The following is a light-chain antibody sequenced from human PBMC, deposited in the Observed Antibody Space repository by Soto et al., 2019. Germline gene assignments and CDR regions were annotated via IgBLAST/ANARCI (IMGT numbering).Light chain of an antibody. CDR1: SSDVGGYNY. V-gene: IGLV2-14*01. Sequence: QSVLTQPASVSGSPGQSITISCTGTSSDVGGYNYVSWYQQHPGKAPKLMIYDVSNRPSGVSNRFSGSKSGNTASLTISGLQAEDEADYYCSSYTSSSTLDFVTGTKVTVL. CDR2: DVS. CDR3: SSYTSSSTLD. J-gene: IGLJ1*01.